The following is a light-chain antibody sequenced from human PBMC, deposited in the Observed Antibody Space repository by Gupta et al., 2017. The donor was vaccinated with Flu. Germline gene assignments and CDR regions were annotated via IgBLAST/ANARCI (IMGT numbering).Light chain of an antibody. CDR3: AEWDDTMSGVV. V-gene: IGLV1-47*02. CDR1: SSNIGRKY. Sequence: RVTISSSGRSSNIGRKYVSCYHQLQGTEPKLLIVHDHQRPSGVTDRLSGYTSGAYASPETSGLRSEDEAEDYGAEWDDTMSGVVFGGGTKLPVL. J-gene: IGLJ3*02. CDR2: HDH.